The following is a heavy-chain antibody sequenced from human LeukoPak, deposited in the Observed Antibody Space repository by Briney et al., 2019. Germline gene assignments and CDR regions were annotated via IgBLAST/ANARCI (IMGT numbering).Heavy chain of an antibody. CDR3: ARDGSSGYHPNNDY. V-gene: IGHV3-48*03. Sequence: PGGSLRLSCAASGFTFSSYEMNWVRQAPGKGLEWVSYISSSGSTIYYADSVKGRFTISRDNAKNSLYLQMNSLRAEDTAVYYCARDGSSGYHPNNDYWGQGTLVTVSS. CDR1: GFTFSSYE. D-gene: IGHD3-22*01. J-gene: IGHJ4*02. CDR2: ISSSGSTI.